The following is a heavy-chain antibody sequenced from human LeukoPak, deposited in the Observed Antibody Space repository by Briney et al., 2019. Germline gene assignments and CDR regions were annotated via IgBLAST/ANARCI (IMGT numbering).Heavy chain of an antibody. CDR2: IFSHGGP. CDR3: AGTHGRYDTSGYHVNYFDP. D-gene: IGHD3-22*01. V-gene: IGHV4-59*01. J-gene: IGHJ5*02. Sequence: SETLSLTCTVSGGSFSDYYWSWIRQPPGQGLQWIGYIFSHGGPDYNPSLKGRGTFSVDTSKNHSSLQLTSVPAADTAALYCAGTHGRYDTSGYHVNYFDPWGQGTLVTVSS. CDR1: GGSFSDYY.